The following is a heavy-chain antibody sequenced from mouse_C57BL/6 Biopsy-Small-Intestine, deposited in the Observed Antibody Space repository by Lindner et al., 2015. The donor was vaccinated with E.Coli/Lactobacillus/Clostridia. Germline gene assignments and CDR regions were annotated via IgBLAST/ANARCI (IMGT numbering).Heavy chain of an antibody. CDR3: ARYLYYYGSSYGYFDV. V-gene: IGHV1-82*01. D-gene: IGHD1-1*01. CDR1: GYAFSSSW. J-gene: IGHJ1*03. Sequence: QLQESGPELVKPGASVKISCKASGYAFSSSWMNWVKQRPGKGLEWIGRIYPGDGDTNYNGKFKGKATLTADKSSSTAYMQLSSLTSEDSAVYFCARYLYYYGSSYGYFDVWGTGTTVTVSS. CDR2: IYPGDGDT.